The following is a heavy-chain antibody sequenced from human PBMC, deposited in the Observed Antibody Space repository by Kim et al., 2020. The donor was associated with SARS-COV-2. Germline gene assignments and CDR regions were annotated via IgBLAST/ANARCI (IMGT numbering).Heavy chain of an antibody. CDR2: VYGGGST. V-gene: IGHV3-53*04. J-gene: IGHJ6*02. Sequence: GGSLRLSCAASGFTVSSNYMTWVRQAPGKGLEWVSVVYGGGSTYYADSVKGRFTISTHNSKNTLYLQMNSLRAEDTAVYYCARGPLDYGDYSPYYYYGMDVWGQGTTVTVSS. CDR1: GFTVSSNY. D-gene: IGHD4-17*01. CDR3: ARGPLDYGDYSPYYYYGMDV.